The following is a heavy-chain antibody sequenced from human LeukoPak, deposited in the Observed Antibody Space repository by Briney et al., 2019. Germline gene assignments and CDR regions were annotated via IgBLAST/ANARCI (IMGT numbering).Heavy chain of an antibody. Sequence: GGSLRLSCAASGFTFSSYAMSWVRQAPGKGLEWVSDISGSGGSTYYADSVKGRFTISRDNAKNSLYLQMNSLRAEDTAVYYCVRDNEYSSSTYWGQGTLVTVSS. CDR2: ISGSGGST. CDR1: GFTFSSYA. CDR3: VRDNEYSSSTY. D-gene: IGHD6-6*01. V-gene: IGHV3-23*01. J-gene: IGHJ4*02.